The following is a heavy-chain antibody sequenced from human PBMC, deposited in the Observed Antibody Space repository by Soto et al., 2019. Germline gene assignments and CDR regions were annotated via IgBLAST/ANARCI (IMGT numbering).Heavy chain of an antibody. CDR3: ARVFRYQLLYDY. CDR1: GYTFTSYD. J-gene: IGHJ4*02. Sequence: ASVKVSCKASGYTFTSYDINWVRQATGQGLEWMGWMNPNSGNTGYAQKFQGRVTMTRNTSISTAYMELSSLRSEDTAVYYCARVFRYQLLYDYWGQGTLVTVSS. V-gene: IGHV1-8*01. CDR2: MNPNSGNT. D-gene: IGHD2-2*02.